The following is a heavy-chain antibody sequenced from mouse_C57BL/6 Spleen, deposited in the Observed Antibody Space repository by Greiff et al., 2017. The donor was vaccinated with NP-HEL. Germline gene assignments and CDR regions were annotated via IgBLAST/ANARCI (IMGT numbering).Heavy chain of an antibody. Sequence: VQLQQPGAELVKPGASVKLSCKASGYTFTSYWMPWVKQRPGQGLEWIGMIHPNSGSTNYNEKFKSKATLTVDKSSSTAYMQLSSLTSEDSAVYYCARGGLLAWFAYWGQGTLVTVSA. J-gene: IGHJ3*01. D-gene: IGHD2-3*01. CDR1: GYTFTSYW. CDR2: IHPNSGST. V-gene: IGHV1-64*01. CDR3: ARGGLLAWFAY.